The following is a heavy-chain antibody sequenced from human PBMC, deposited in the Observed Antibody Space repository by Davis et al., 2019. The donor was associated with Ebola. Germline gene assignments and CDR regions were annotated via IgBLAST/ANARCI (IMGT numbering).Heavy chain of an antibody. V-gene: IGHV3-73*01. CDR1: GFILSGSS. J-gene: IGHJ4*02. CDR3: TVTTTDDY. CDR2: FRSKIDGDAT. D-gene: IGHD3-22*01. Sequence: GGSLRLSCAASGFILSGSSLHWVRQASGKGLEWVGRFRSKIDGDATSYGASVEGRFTISRDDSKNTAYLQMNSLKTEDTAVYYCTVTTTDDYWGQGTLVTVSS.